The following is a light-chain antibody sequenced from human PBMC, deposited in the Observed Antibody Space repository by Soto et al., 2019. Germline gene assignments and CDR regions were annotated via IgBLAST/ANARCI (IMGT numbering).Light chain of an antibody. V-gene: IGLV2-14*01. J-gene: IGLJ1*01. Sequence: QSALTQPASVSGSPGQSITISCTGTSRDVGGYNYVSCYQQHPGKAPKLMIYDVSNRPSGVSNRFSGSKSGNTASLTISGLQAEAEADYYCRSYTSSSTLCVFGTGTKLTVL. CDR1: SRDVGGYNY. CDR2: DVS. CDR3: RSYTSSSTLCV.